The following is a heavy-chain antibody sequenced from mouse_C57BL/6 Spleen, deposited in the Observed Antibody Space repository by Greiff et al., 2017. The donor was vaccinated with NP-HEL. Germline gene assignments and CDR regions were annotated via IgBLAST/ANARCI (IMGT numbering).Heavy chain of an antibody. CDR2: IDPETGGT. V-gene: IGHV1-15*01. J-gene: IGHJ4*01. CDR1: GYTFTDYE. Sequence: QVHVKQSGAELVRPGASVTLSCKASGYTFTDYEMHWVKQTPVHGLEWIGAIDPETGGTAYNQKFKGKAILTADKSSSTAYMELRSLTSEDSAVYYCTRRYYSNLYAMDYWGQGTSVTVSS. D-gene: IGHD2-5*01. CDR3: TRRYYSNLYAMDY.